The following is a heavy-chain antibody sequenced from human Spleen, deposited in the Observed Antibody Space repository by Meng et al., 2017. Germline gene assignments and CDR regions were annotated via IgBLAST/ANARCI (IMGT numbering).Heavy chain of an antibody. CDR2: INPNSGGT. J-gene: IGHJ4*02. V-gene: IGHV1-2*06. CDR3: ARDRRRNTAMATFDY. Sequence: ASVKVSCKASGYTFTGYYMHWVRQAPGQGLEWMGRINPNSGGTNYAQKFQGRVTMTRDTSISTAYMVLSRLRSEDTAVYYCARDRRRNTAMATFDYWGQGTLVTVSS. D-gene: IGHD5-18*01. CDR1: GYTFTGYY.